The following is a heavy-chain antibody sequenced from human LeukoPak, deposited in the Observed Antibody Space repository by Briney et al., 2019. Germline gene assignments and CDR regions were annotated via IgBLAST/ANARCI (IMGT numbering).Heavy chain of an antibody. CDR3: AREVGSGNSDRYFDY. V-gene: IGHV3-74*01. CDR2: ISSDGSDT. J-gene: IGHJ4*02. CDR1: GFSFSNYW. Sequence: GRSLRLSCAASGFSFSNYWMHWVRQAPGKGLVWVSRISSDGSDTIYADSVKGRFTISRDNAKNTLYLQMNSLRAEDTAVYYCAREVGSGNSDRYFDYWGQGTLVTVSS. D-gene: IGHD3-10*01.